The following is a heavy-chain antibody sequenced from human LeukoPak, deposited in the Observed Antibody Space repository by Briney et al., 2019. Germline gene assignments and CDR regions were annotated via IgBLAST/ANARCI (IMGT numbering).Heavy chain of an antibody. J-gene: IGHJ3*02. CDR1: GGSISSSSYY. Sequence: PSETLSLTCTVSGGSISSSSYYWGWIRQPPGKGLEWIGSIYYSGSTYYNPSLKSRVTISVDTSKNQFSLKLSSVTAADTAVYYCATVPQIAAAGYDAFDIWGQGTMVTVSS. D-gene: IGHD6-13*01. CDR3: ATVPQIAAAGYDAFDI. V-gene: IGHV4-39*01. CDR2: IYYSGST.